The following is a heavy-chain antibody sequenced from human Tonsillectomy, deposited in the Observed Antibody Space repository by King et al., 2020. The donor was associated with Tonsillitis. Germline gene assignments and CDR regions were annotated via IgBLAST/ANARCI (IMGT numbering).Heavy chain of an antibody. J-gene: IGHJ4*02. V-gene: IGHV1-69*09. CDR2: IIPFLGIA. CDR1: GGTFSSYA. D-gene: IGHD5-24*01. Sequence: VQLVESGAEVKKPGSSVKVSCKSSGGTFSSYAINWVRQAPGQGLEWLGRIIPFLGIATYAQKFQGRVTITADTSTNTAYMELNSLRSEDAAVYYCASSRDGYNWPAVRPFDYWGQGTLVTVSS. CDR3: ASSRDGYNWPAVRPFDY.